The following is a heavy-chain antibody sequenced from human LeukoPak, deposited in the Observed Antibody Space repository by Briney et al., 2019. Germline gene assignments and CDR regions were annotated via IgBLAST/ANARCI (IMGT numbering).Heavy chain of an antibody. CDR1: GFTFSSYS. Sequence: PGGSLRLSCAASGFTFSSYSMNWVRQAPGKGLEWVSSISSSSSYIYYADSVKGRLTISRDNAKNSLYLQMNSLRAEDTAVYYCAREKWGTDDYWGQGTLVTVSS. V-gene: IGHV3-21*01. D-gene: IGHD1-1*01. CDR3: AREKWGTDDY. J-gene: IGHJ4*02. CDR2: ISSSSSYI.